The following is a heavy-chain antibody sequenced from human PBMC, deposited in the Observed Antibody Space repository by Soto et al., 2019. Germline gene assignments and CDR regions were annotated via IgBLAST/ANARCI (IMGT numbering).Heavy chain of an antibody. CDR3: LRWGWSSSGGIAAS. Sequence: NPGGSLRLSCAASGFTFSDYYMSWIRQAPGKGLEWVSYISSSGASIYYADSVKGRFTISRDNAENSLSLQMNSLRAEDTAVYYCLRWGWSSSGGIAASWGQGTLVTVSS. CDR2: ISSSGASI. D-gene: IGHD6-13*01. J-gene: IGHJ5*02. V-gene: IGHV3-11*01. CDR1: GFTFSDYY.